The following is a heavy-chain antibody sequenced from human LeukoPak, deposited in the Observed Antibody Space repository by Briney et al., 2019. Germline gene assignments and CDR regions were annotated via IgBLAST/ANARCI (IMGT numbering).Heavy chain of an antibody. J-gene: IGHJ5*02. CDR2: LNTGNGDT. CDR1: GYTFTNNA. CDR3: ARERRDTGSFDA. D-gene: IGHD3-9*01. V-gene: IGHV1-3*03. Sequence: GASVKVSCKASGYTFTNNALHWVRQAPGQRLEYMAWLNTGNGDTKSSQEFQGRLTITRDISASTAYMELSSLTSEDMAVYYCARERRDTGSFDAWGQGTLVAVSS.